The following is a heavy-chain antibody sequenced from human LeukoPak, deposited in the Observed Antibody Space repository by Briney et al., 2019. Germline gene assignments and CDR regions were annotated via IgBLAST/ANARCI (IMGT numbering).Heavy chain of an antibody. CDR1: GGSISSYY. Sequence: SETLSLTCTVSGGSISSYYWSWIRQPAGKGLEWIGRIYTSGSTNYNPSLKSRVTMSVDTSKNQFSLKLSSVTAADTAVYYCARHPYCSGGSCYFYFDYWGQGTLVTVSS. CDR2: IYTSGST. V-gene: IGHV4-4*07. D-gene: IGHD2-15*01. J-gene: IGHJ4*02. CDR3: ARHPYCSGGSCYFYFDY.